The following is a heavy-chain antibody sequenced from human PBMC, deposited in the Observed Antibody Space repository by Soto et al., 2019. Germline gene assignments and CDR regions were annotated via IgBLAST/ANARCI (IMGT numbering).Heavy chain of an antibody. CDR3: AREMTTMTFYDY. V-gene: IGHV1-18*01. CDR1: GYSFTNYA. Sequence: ASVKVSCKVSGYSFTNYAITWVRQAPGEGLEWMGWITAYNGKTNNAQKFQGRVTMTTDTSASTAYMELRSLRSDDTAVYYCAREMTTMTFYDYWGQGTLVTVSS. J-gene: IGHJ4*02. CDR2: ITAYNGKT.